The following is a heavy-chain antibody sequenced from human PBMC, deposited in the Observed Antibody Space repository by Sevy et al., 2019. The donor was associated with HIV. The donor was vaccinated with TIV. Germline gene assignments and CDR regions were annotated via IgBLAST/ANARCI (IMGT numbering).Heavy chain of an antibody. Sequence: SETLSLTCTVHGEPFSGYYWSWIRQPPGKGLEGMGEINHSGITHYNPSLKSRVTLSVDTSKNHFSLKLSSVTAADTAVYYCVRQDLATAAPRPYWGQGSLVTVSS. CDR3: VRQDLATAAPRPY. CDR1: GEPFSGYY. CDR2: INHSGIT. V-gene: IGHV4-34*01. J-gene: IGHJ4*02. D-gene: IGHD6-6*01.